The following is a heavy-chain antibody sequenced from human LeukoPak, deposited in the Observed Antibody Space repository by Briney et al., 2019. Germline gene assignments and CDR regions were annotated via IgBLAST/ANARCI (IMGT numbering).Heavy chain of an antibody. Sequence: SETLSLTCAVSGGSISSSNWWSWVRQPPGKGLEWIGEIYHSGSTNYNPSLKSRVTISVDKSKNQFSLKLSSVTAADTAVYYCARDQGRAAAGTRDYWGQGTLVTVSS. D-gene: IGHD6-13*01. V-gene: IGHV4-4*02. CDR3: ARDQGRAAAGTRDY. CDR1: GGSISSSNW. J-gene: IGHJ4*02. CDR2: IYHSGST.